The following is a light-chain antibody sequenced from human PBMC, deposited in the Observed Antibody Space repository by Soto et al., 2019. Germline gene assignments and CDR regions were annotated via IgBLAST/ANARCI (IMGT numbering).Light chain of an antibody. V-gene: IGLV4-69*01. CDR3: QTWGTGIHYV. CDR2: LNSDGSH. CDR1: SGHSSYA. J-gene: IGLJ1*01. Sequence: QPVLTQSPSASASLGASVKLTCTLSSGHSSYAIAWHQQQPEKGPRYLMKLNSDGSHSKGDGIPDRFSGSSSGAERYLTISRLQSGDEADYDCQTWGTGIHYVFGTGTKLTVL.